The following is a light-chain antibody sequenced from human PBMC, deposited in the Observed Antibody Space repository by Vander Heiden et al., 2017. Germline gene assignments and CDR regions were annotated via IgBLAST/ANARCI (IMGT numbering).Light chain of an antibody. CDR1: QSASSN. V-gene: IGKV3-15*01. Sequence: IVMTQTPATLSVSPGERATLSRRASQSASSNLVWYQQKPGQAPRLLISGASTRATGIPARFSGSGSGKEFTLTISSLQSEDLAVNYCQQYNNWPPWTFGQGTKVEIK. CDR3: QQYNNWPPWT. CDR2: GAS. J-gene: IGKJ1*01.